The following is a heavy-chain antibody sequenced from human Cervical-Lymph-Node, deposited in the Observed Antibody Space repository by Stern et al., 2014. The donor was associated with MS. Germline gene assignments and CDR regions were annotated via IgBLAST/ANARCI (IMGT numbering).Heavy chain of an antibody. D-gene: IGHD3-22*01. Sequence: EMQLVESGGGLVQPGGSLRLSCAASGFTFSSYAMNCVRQAPGKGLEWVSAISGSAGITYYADSVKGRFTISRDNAENTLYLQMNSLRAEDTAVYYCAKDVYDSSGYQFDYWGQGTLVTVSS. CDR1: GFTFSSYA. J-gene: IGHJ4*02. V-gene: IGHV3-23*04. CDR2: ISGSAGIT. CDR3: AKDVYDSSGYQFDY.